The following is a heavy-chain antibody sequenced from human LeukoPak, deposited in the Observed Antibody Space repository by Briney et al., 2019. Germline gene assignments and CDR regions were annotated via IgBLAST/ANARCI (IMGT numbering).Heavy chain of an antibody. CDR2: INHSGST. D-gene: IGHD1-26*01. Sequence: SETLSLTCAVYGGSFSGYYWSWIRQPPGKGLEWIGEINHSGSTNYNPSLKSRVTISVDTSKNQFSLKLSSVTAADTAVYYCARYIVGAVDYWGQGTLVTVSS. CDR1: GGSFSGYY. V-gene: IGHV4-34*01. J-gene: IGHJ4*02. CDR3: ARYIVGAVDY.